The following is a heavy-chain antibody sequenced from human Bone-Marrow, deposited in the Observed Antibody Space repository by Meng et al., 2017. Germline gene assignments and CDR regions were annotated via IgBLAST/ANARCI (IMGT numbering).Heavy chain of an antibody. Sequence: GESLKISCTASGFTFGDYAMSWVRQAPGKGLEWVGFIRSKAYGGTTEYAASVKGRFTISRDDSKSIAYLQMNSLKTEDTVVYYCTRVRGLLLTDYWGQGTLVTVSS. V-gene: IGHV3-49*04. CDR3: TRVRGLLLTDY. J-gene: IGHJ4*02. D-gene: IGHD4/OR15-4a*01. CDR1: GFTFGDYA. CDR2: IRSKAYGGTT.